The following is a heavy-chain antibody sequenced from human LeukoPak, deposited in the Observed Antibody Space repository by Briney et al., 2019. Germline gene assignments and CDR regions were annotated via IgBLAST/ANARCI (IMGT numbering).Heavy chain of an antibody. D-gene: IGHD2-15*01. CDR3: ARDGGYCTGSSCSRPYYFDY. J-gene: IGHJ4*02. CDR2: ISGSGGST. V-gene: IGHV3-23*01. CDR1: GFTFSSYE. Sequence: GGSLRLSCAASGFTFSSYEMNWVRQAPGKGLEWVSGISGSGGSTYFADSVKGRFTISRDSSKNTLYLQMNSLRAEDTAVYYCARDGGYCTGSSCSRPYYFDYWGQGTLVTVSS.